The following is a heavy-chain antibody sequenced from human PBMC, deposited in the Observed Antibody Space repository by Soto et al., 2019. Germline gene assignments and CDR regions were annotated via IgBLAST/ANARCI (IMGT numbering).Heavy chain of an antibody. J-gene: IGHJ4*02. V-gene: IGHV3-66*01. CDR2: IYSGGST. CDR1: GFTVSSNY. Sequence: GGSLRLSCAASGFTVSSNYMSWVRQAPGKGLEWVSVIYSGGSTYYADSVKGRFTISRDNSKNTLYLQMNSLRAEDTAVYYCARGYSGYDQCYDYWGQRTLVTVST. D-gene: IGHD5-12*01. CDR3: ARGYSGYDQCYDY.